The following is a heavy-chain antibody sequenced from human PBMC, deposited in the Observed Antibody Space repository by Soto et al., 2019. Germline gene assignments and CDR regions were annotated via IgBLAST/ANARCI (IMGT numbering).Heavy chain of an antibody. J-gene: IGHJ1*01. CDR1: GFTVGSNY. Sequence: GGSQRLSSTASGFTVGSNYISWVLQAPGKGLEWVSVIYSGGSTYYADSVKGRFTISRDNSKNTLYLQMNSLRAEDTAVYYCARDRVESGYPEYFQHWGQGTLVTAPQ. CDR2: IYSGGST. CDR3: ARDRVESGYPEYFQH. V-gene: IGHV3-53*01. D-gene: IGHD3-22*01.